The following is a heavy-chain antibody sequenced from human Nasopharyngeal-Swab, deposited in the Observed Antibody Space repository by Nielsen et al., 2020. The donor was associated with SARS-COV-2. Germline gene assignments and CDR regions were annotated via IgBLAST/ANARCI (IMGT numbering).Heavy chain of an antibody. CDR3: ARGRYSSSPREYFQH. V-gene: IGHV6-1*01. D-gene: IGHD6-6*01. Sequence: SQTLSLTCAISGDSVSSNSAAWNWIRQSPSRGLEWLGRTYYRSKWYNDYAVSVKSRITINPDTSKNQFSLKLSSVTAADTAVYYCARGRYSSSPREYFQHWGQGTLVTVSS. CDR2: TYYRSKWYN. J-gene: IGHJ1*01. CDR1: GDSVSSNSAA.